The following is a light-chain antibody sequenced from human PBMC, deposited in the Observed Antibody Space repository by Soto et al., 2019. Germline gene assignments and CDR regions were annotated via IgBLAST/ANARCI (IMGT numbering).Light chain of an antibody. CDR1: SSNIGINS. Sequence: QSVLTQPPSAFGTPGQRVTISCSGSSSNIGINSVSWYQQLPGTAPKLLIYSNDQRPSGVPGRFSGSKSGTSASLAISWLQSGDEADYYCAAWDDSLNGYVFGTGTQLTVL. V-gene: IGLV1-44*01. CDR2: SND. J-gene: IGLJ1*01. CDR3: AAWDDSLNGYV.